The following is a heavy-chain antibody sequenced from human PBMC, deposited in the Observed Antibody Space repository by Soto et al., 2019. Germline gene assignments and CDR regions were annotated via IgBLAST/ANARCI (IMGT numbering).Heavy chain of an antibody. CDR2: IIPIFGTA. CDR1: GGTFGSYA. CDR3: ARDRPLIAAAGTIYWFDP. V-gene: IGHV1-69*12. D-gene: IGHD6-13*01. J-gene: IGHJ5*02. Sequence: QVQLVQSGAEVKKPGSSVKVSCKASGGTFGSYAISWVRQAPGQGLEWMGGIIPIFGTANYAQKFQGRVTITADESTSTAYMELSSLRSEDTAVYYCARDRPLIAAAGTIYWFDPWGQGTLVTVSS.